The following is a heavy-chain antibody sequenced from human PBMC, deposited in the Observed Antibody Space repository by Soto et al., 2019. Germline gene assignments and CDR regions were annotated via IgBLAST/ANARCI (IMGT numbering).Heavy chain of an antibody. Sequence: ASVKVSCKASGYTFASYARHWVRQAPGQRLEWMGWINAGNGNTKYSQKFQGRVTITRDTSASTAYMELSSLRSEDTAVYYCARGGVGVVLVPAAMAFDYWGQGTLVTVSS. CDR1: GYTFASYA. V-gene: IGHV1-3*01. CDR2: INAGNGNT. D-gene: IGHD2-2*01. J-gene: IGHJ4*02. CDR3: ARGGVGVVLVPAAMAFDY.